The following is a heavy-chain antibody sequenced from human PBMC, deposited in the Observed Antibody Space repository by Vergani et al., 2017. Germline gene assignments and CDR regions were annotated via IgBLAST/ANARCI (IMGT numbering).Heavy chain of an antibody. V-gene: IGHV4-31*11. Sequence: QVQLQESGPGVVKPSQTLSLTCAVSVGSISSGDHCWTWTRQRPGKGLEWIGYIFYSGTTYDNPSLRSRLTISVDTSQNQFSLKLRSVTAADTAVYYCARVDTXVPATSHFYYMDVWGKGTTVVVSS. D-gene: IGHD6-25*01. CDR1: VGSISSGDHC. CDR2: IFYSGTT. J-gene: IGHJ6*03. CDR3: ARVDTXVPATSHFYYMDV.